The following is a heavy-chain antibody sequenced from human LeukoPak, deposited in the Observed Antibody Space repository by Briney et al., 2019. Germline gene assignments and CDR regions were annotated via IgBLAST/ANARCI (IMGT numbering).Heavy chain of an antibody. CDR1: GGSFSSYY. D-gene: IGHD2-2*01. CDR3: ATDAGTSSYMDV. CDR2: IYYSGST. V-gene: IGHV4-59*01. Sequence: SETLSLTCTVSGGSFSSYYWTWIRQPPGKGLEWIAYIYYSGSTNYNPSLKSRVTISIDTSKNQFSLNLSSVTAADTAVYYCATDAGTSSYMDVWGKGTTVTVSS. J-gene: IGHJ6*03.